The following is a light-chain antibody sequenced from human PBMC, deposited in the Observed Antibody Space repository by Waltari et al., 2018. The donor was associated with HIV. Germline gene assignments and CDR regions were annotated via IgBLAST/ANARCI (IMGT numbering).Light chain of an antibody. J-gene: IGKJ4*01. Sequence: AIQVTQSPSSLSASVGDRVIITCRTSQDIRTSLAWYQQRTGRAPQLLLSDASTLQIGVPSRFIGIGSGTTFTLNISRLHSEDFASYYCQQFSSFPLTFGGGTKIQIK. V-gene: IGKV1-13*02. CDR1: QDIRTS. CDR3: QQFSSFPLT. CDR2: DAS.